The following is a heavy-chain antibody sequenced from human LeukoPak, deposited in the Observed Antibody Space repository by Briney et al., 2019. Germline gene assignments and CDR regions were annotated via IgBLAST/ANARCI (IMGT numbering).Heavy chain of an antibody. D-gene: IGHD1-26*01. CDR2: IYYSGST. V-gene: IGHV4-59*01. J-gene: IGHJ3*02. CDR3: AREYSGSYSRNDAFDI. Sequence: PSETLSLTCAVYGGSFSGYYWSWIRQPPGKGLEWIGYIYYSGSTNYNPSLKSRVTISVDTSKNQFSLKLSSVTAADTAVYYCAREYSGSYSRNDAFDIWGQGTMVTVSS. CDR1: GGSFSGYY.